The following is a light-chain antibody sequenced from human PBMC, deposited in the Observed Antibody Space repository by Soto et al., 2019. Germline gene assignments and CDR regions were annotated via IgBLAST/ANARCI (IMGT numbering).Light chain of an antibody. CDR2: DVS. Sequence: QSALTQPASVSGSPGQSITISCTGTSSDVRGYNYVSWYQQHPGKAPKLMIYDVSNRPSGVSNRFSGSKSGNTASLTISGLQAEDEADYYCSSYTSSSTLFYVFGTGTKVTVL. CDR3: SSYTSSSTLFYV. CDR1: SSDVRGYNY. J-gene: IGLJ1*01. V-gene: IGLV2-14*01.